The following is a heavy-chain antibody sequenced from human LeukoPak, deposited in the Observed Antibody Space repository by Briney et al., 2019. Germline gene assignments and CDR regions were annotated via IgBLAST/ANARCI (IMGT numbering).Heavy chain of an antibody. Sequence: SETLSLTCTVSGGSISSSSYYWGWIRQPPGKGLEWIGSIYYSGSTYYNPSLKSRVTISVDPSKNQFSLKLSTVTAADTAVYYCARRWYSSSNNWFDPWGQGTLVTVSS. CDR2: IYYSGST. CDR3: ARRWYSSSNNWFDP. D-gene: IGHD6-13*01. V-gene: IGHV4-39*01. CDR1: GGSISSSSYY. J-gene: IGHJ5*02.